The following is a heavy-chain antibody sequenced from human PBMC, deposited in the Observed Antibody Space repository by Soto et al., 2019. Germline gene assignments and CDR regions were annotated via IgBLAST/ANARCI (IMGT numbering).Heavy chain of an antibody. D-gene: IGHD3-22*01. J-gene: IGHJ3*01. Sequence: ASVKVSCKASGYTFTSSGMSWVRQAPGQGLEWMGWISAHTGSSEYAQRFQGRVTMTTDRSTSTAYMELRSLRSDDTAVYYCAREFFYKRSDSPGYSFDAFDFWGPGTLVTVSS. CDR3: AREFFYKRSDSPGYSFDAFDF. CDR1: GYTFTSSG. CDR2: ISAHTGSS. V-gene: IGHV1-18*01.